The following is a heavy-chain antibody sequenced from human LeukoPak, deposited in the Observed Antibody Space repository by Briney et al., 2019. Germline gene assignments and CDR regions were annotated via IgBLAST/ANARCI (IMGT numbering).Heavy chain of an antibody. Sequence: ASVKVSCKASGYTFTGYYIHWVRQAPGQGLEWMGFINPNTGGTSYAQKFQARVTMTWDTSISTAYMELSGLRSDDTAVYYCARRYDFWSGYPTAFDYWGQGTLVTVSS. V-gene: IGHV1-2*02. CDR1: GYTFTGYY. CDR2: INPNTGGT. D-gene: IGHD3-3*01. J-gene: IGHJ4*02. CDR3: ARRYDFWSGYPTAFDY.